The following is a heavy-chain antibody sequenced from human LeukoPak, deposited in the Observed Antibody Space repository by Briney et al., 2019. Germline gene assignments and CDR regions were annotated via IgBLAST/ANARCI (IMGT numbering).Heavy chain of an antibody. CDR2: ISSSSSTI. CDR3: ARGWVWFGESEGYFDY. V-gene: IGHV3-48*01. D-gene: IGHD3-10*01. J-gene: IGHJ4*02. Sequence: PGGSLRLSCAASGFTFSSYSMNWVRQAPGKGLEWVSYISSSSSTIYYADSVKGRFTISRDNAKNSLYLQMNSLRAEDTAVYYCARGWVWFGESEGYFDYWGQGTLVTVSS. CDR1: GFTFSSYS.